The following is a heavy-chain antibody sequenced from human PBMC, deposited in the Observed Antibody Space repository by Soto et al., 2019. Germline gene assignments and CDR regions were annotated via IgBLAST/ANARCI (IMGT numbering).Heavy chain of an antibody. J-gene: IGHJ3*02. Sequence: PGESLKISCSGSGYNFANYWIGWVRQMPGKGLEWMGMIFPGDSDTKNSPSLQGQITMSVDKSDSSAYLQWRSLKASDTAMYYCAAGYTTGPDAFDIWGQGTMVTVS. CDR3: AAGYTTGPDAFDI. V-gene: IGHV5-51*01. CDR1: GYNFANYW. D-gene: IGHD6-13*01. CDR2: IFPGDSDT.